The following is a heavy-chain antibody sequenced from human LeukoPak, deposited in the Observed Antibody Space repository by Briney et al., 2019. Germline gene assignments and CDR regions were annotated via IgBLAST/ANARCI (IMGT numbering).Heavy chain of an antibody. J-gene: IGHJ4*02. CDR2: IYSGGST. CDR3: AREGQLWLGFDY. D-gene: IGHD5-18*01. V-gene: IGHV3-53*01. Sequence: GGSLRLSCAASGFTVSSNYMSWVRQAPGKGLERVSVIYSGGSTYYADSVKGRFTISRDNSKNTLYLQMNSLRAEDTAVYYCAREGQLWLGFDYWGQGTLVTVSS. CDR1: GFTVSSNY.